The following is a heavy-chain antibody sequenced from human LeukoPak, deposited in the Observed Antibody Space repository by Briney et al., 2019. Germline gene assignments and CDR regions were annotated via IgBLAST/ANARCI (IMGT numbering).Heavy chain of an antibody. J-gene: IGHJ4*02. CDR1: GGSISSSSYY. Sequence: SETLSLTCTVSGGSISSSSYYWGWIRQPPGKGLEWIGYIYYSGSTNYNPSLKSRVTISVDTSKNQFSLKLSSVTAADTAVYYCARDPGGKMGLRNYFDYWGQGTLVTVSS. CDR3: ARDPGGKMGLRNYFDY. CDR2: IYYSGST. D-gene: IGHD3-16*01. V-gene: IGHV4-61*01.